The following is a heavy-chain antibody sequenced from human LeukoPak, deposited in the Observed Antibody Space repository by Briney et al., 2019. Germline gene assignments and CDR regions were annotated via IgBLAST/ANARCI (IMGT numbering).Heavy chain of an antibody. CDR3: AKDRKSFDSRGGFDY. D-gene: IGHD3-22*01. V-gene: IGHV3-30*18. Sequence: PGRSLRLSCAASGFTFSSYGMHWVRQAPGKGLEWVAVISYDGSNKYYADSVKGRFTISRDNSKNTLYLQMNSLRAEDTAVYYCAKDRKSFDSRGGFDYWGQGTLVTVSS. CDR1: GFTFSSYG. CDR2: ISYDGSNK. J-gene: IGHJ4*02.